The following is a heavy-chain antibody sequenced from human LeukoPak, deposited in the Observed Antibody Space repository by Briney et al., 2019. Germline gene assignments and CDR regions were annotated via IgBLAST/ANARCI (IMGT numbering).Heavy chain of an antibody. V-gene: IGHV3-21*01. Sequence: GGSLRLSCAASGVTFRRYSMNGGPQAPGKGVECVSAISSSSRYIYYAGSLKVRFTISTDNAQKSLYLQMPRLRAEHTDVYYCASYSDPIAAAGTGFDYWGQGTLVTVSS. D-gene: IGHD6-13*01. CDR2: ISSSSRYI. J-gene: IGHJ4*02. CDR3: ASYSDPIAAAGTGFDY. CDR1: GVTFRRYS.